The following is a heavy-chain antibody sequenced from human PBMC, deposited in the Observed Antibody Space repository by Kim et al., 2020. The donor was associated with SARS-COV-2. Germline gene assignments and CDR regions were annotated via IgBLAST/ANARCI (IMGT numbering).Heavy chain of an antibody. D-gene: IGHD2-8*02. V-gene: IGHV3-23*01. Sequence: ADSVKGRFTTSRDNSKNTLYLQMNSLRAEDTAVYYCAKGLGVYDSDAFDIWGQGTMVTVSS. CDR3: AKGLGVYDSDAFDI. J-gene: IGHJ3*02.